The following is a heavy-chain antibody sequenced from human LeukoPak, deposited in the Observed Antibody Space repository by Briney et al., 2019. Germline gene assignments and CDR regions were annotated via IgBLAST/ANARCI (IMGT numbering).Heavy chain of an antibody. CDR3: AKGTYCTSTSCFPTGY. V-gene: IGHV3-23*01. D-gene: IGHD2-2*01. J-gene: IGHJ4*02. Sequence: GGSLRLSCAAAGFTCSSYAMSWVRQAPGKGLEWVSAISGGGGSTSYADSVKGRFTISRDNSKNTLYLQMNSLRAEATAVYYCAKGTYCTSTSCFPTGYWGQGTLVTVYS. CDR1: GFTCSSYA. CDR2: ISGGGGST.